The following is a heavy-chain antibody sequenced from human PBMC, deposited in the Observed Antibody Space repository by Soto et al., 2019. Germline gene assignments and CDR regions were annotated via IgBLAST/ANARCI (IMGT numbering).Heavy chain of an antibody. Sequence: PGESLKISCKGSGYSFTSYWIGWVRQMPGKGLEWMGIIYPGDSDTRYSPSFQGQVTISADKSISTAYLQWSSLKASDTAMYYCARIGQSYDYIWGSYRLDYYFDYWGQGTLVTVSS. V-gene: IGHV5-51*01. J-gene: IGHJ4*02. CDR1: GYSFTSYW. CDR2: IYPGDSDT. CDR3: ARIGQSYDYIWGSYRLDYYFDY. D-gene: IGHD3-16*02.